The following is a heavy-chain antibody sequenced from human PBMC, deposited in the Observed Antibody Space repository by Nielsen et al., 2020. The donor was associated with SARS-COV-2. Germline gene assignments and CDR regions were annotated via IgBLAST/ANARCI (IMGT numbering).Heavy chain of an antibody. V-gene: IGHV3-11*06. CDR1: GFTFSDYY. Sequence: GGSLRLSCAASGFTFSDYYMSWIRQAPGKGLEWVSYISSSSSYTNYADSVKGRFTISRDNAKNSLYLQMNSLRAEDTAVYYCARDESIPYGDYAPPDYWGQGTLVTVSS. CDR2: ISSSSSYT. J-gene: IGHJ4*02. CDR3: ARDESIPYGDYAPPDY. D-gene: IGHD4-17*01.